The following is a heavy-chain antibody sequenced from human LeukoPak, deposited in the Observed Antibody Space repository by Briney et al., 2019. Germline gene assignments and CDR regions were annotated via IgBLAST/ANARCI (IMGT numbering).Heavy chain of an antibody. Sequence: GGSLRLSCAASGFTFSSYWLHWVRQAPGKGLVWVSRINSDGSSSTYADSAKGRFTISRDNAKNTLYLQMNSLRAEDTAVYYCARDRFYYDSSENWFDPWGQATLVTVSS. CDR1: GFTFSSYW. V-gene: IGHV3-74*01. CDR3: ARDRFYYDSSENWFDP. CDR2: INSDGSSS. J-gene: IGHJ5*02. D-gene: IGHD3-22*01.